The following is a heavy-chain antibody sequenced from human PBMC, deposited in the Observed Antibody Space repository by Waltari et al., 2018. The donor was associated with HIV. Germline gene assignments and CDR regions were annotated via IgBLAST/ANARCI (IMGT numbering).Heavy chain of an antibody. CDR1: GYPSRNFA. J-gene: IGHJ4*02. Sequence: QVQLAQSGSELKEPGASVHISCKAYGYPSRNFAINWVRHAPGQKLEWMGWINTDTGNPRYAQGFTGRFVFSLDSSVTTTDLQISSLKADDTAVYYCATGIARGGEGDFDHWGQGTLVTVSS. D-gene: IGHD3-10*01. CDR3: ATGIARGGEGDFDH. CDR2: INTDTGNP. V-gene: IGHV7-4-1*02.